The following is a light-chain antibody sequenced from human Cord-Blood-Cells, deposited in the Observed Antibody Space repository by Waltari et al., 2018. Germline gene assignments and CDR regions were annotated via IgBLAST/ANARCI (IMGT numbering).Light chain of an antibody. CDR1: QSVLYSSNNKNY. CDR3: QQYYSTPPEKIT. CDR2: WAS. J-gene: IGKJ3*01. Sequence: DIVMTQSPDSLALSLGERPTLNCKSSQSVLYSSNNKNYLAWYQQKPGQPPKLLIYWASTRESGVPDRFSGSGSGTDFTLTISSLQAEDVAVYYCQQYYSTPPEKITVGPGTKVDIK. V-gene: IGKV4-1*01.